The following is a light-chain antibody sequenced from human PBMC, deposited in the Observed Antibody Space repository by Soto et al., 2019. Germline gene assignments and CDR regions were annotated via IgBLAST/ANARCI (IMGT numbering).Light chain of an antibody. CDR3: QQYNTYSWT. J-gene: IGKJ1*01. Sequence: DIQMTQSPSTLSASVGDRVTITCRASQSIKSWLAWYQQKPGKAPKLLIYEASSLESGVPSRFGGSGSGTEFTLTIRSLEPDDFATYYCQQYNTYSWTFGQGTKVDIK. V-gene: IGKV1-5*03. CDR2: EAS. CDR1: QSIKSW.